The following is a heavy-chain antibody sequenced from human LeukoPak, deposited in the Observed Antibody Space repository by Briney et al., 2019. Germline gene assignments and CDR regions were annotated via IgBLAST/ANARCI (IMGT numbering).Heavy chain of an antibody. D-gene: IGHD6-13*01. CDR1: GFTFSSYS. Sequence: GESLRLSCAASGFTFSSYSMNWVRQAPGKGLEWVSSISGSSSYIYYADSVKGRSTISRDNAKNSLYLQMNSLRVEDTALYYCARDPINIATAANGFDYWGQGTLVTVSS. J-gene: IGHJ4*02. CDR2: ISGSSSYI. CDR3: ARDPINIATAANGFDY. V-gene: IGHV3-21*01.